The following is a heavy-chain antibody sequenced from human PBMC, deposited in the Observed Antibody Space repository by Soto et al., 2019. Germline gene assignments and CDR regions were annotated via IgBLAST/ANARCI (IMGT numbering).Heavy chain of an antibody. CDR1: GYTFTSYD. CDR3: AREWSAAGPVYGMDV. Sequence: PGASVKVSCKTSGYTFTSYDINWVRQAPGQGLEWVGWMNTNSDDTRSAQKFRGRLTLTRDKSMRAVYMKLSNLRPDDTAVYYCAREWSAAGPVYGMDVWGQGTRVTVSS. CDR2: MNTNSDDT. D-gene: IGHD6-13*01. J-gene: IGHJ6*02. V-gene: IGHV1-8*01.